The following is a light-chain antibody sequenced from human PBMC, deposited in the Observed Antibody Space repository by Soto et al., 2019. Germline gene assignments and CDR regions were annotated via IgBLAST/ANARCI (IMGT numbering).Light chain of an antibody. V-gene: IGLV2-8*01. CDR3: TSYAGTYSFFYV. CDR2: EVS. CDR1: SSEVGAYNY. Sequence: QSALTQPPSASGSPGQSVTISCTGTSSEVGAYNYVSWYQQFPGKAPKLIIYEVSKRPSGVPDRFSGSKSGNTASLTVSGLQAEDEADYYCTSYAGTYSFFYVFGTGTKVTVL. J-gene: IGLJ1*01.